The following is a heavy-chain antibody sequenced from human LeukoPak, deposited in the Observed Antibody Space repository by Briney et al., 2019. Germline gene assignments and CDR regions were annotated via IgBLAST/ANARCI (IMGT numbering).Heavy chain of an antibody. D-gene: IGHD5-24*01. J-gene: IGHJ4*02. V-gene: IGHV4-39*07. CDR1: GGSISSSSYY. Sequence: PSETLSLTCTVSGGSISSSSYYWGWIRQPPGKGLEWIGSIYYSGSTYYNPSLKSRVTISVDTSKNQFSLKLSSVTAADTAVYYCARDRREMATIEYFDYWGQGTLVTVSS. CDR2: IYYSGST. CDR3: ARDRREMATIEYFDY.